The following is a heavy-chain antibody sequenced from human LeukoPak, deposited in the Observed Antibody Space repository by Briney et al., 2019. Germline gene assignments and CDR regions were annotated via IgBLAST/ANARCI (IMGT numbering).Heavy chain of an antibody. CDR1: GFTFNTYA. V-gene: IGHV3-23*01. Sequence: GGSLRLSCAASGFTFNTYAIYWVRQAPGKGLEWVSGICGSGGCTYYADSVKGRFTISRDNSKNTLYLQMNSLRAEDTAVYYCAKDSAPLDYWGQGTLVTVSS. J-gene: IGHJ4*02. CDR3: AKDSAPLDY. CDR2: ICGSGGCT.